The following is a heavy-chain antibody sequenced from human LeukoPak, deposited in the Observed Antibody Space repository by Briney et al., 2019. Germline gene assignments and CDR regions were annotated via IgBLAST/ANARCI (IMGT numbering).Heavy chain of an antibody. J-gene: IGHJ5*02. D-gene: IGHD2-2*01. CDR2: IYYSGST. Sequence: NPSETLSLTCTVSGGSISSYYWSWIRQPPGKGLEWIGYIYYSGSTNYSPSLKSRVTISVDTSKNQFSLKLSSVTAADTAVYYCARSPRSTLNWFDPWGQGTLVTVSS. CDR1: GGSISSYY. V-gene: IGHV4-59*01. CDR3: ARSPRSTLNWFDP.